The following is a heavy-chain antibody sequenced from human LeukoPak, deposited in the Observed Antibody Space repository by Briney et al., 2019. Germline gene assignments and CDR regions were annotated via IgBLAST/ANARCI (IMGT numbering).Heavy chain of an antibody. V-gene: IGHV4-31*03. J-gene: IGHJ4*02. D-gene: IGHD1-26*01. CDR1: GGSISSGGYY. CDR2: IYYSGST. CDR3: ARGSGSYPEY. Sequence: SETLSLTCTVSGGSISSGGYYWSWIRQHPGKGLEWIGYIYYSGSTYYNPSLKSRVTISVDTSKNQFSLKLSSVTAADTAVYYCARGSGSYPEYWGQGTLVTVSS.